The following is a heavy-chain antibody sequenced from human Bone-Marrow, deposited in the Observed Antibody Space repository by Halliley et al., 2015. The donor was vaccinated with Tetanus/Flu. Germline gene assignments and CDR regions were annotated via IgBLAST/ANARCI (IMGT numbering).Heavy chain of an antibody. CDR1: GGSISSGGYY. D-gene: IGHD2-15*01. CDR2: IYYSGST. Sequence: TLSLTCTVSGGSISSGGYYWTWIRQHPGKGLEWIGDIYYSGSTYYNPSLKSRVTTSVDTSKNQFSLKMSSVTAADTAVYYCARGFGVRGYCSIGSCFYYSGFDVWGQGATVTVSS. J-gene: IGHJ6*02. CDR3: ARGFGVRGYCSIGSCFYYSGFDV. V-gene: IGHV4-31*03.